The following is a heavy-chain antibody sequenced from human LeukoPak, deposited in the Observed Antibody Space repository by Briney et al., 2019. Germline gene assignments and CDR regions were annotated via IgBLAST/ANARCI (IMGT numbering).Heavy chain of an antibody. CDR1: GYSISSGYY. CDR3: ARGPTVEYFDH. D-gene: IGHD4-23*01. CDR2: IYHSGST. V-gene: IGHV4-38-2*01. J-gene: IGHJ4*02. Sequence: SETLSLTCAVSGYSISSGYYWGWIRQPPGKGLEWIGSIYHSGSTSYNASLKSRVTISIDMSKNQFSLRLNSVTAADTAVYYCARGPTVEYFDHWGQGTLVTVSP.